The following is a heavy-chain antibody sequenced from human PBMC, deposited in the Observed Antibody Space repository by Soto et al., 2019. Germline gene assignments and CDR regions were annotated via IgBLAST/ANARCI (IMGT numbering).Heavy chain of an antibody. J-gene: IGHJ4*02. Sequence: PGVSLRLSCAASGFTFSSYAMSWVRQAPGKGLEWVSAISGSGGSTYYADSVKGRFTISRDNSRNTLYLQMNNLRAEDTAVYYCAMDLTSEGYYDSSGPDFWGQGTLVTVSS. D-gene: IGHD3-22*01. CDR1: GFTFSSYA. CDR3: AMDLTSEGYYDSSGPDF. CDR2: ISGSGGST. V-gene: IGHV3-23*01.